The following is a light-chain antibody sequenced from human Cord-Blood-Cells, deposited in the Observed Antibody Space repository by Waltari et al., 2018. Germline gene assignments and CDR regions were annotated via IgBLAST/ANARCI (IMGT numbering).Light chain of an antibody. Sequence: QAVLTKPSSLSASPGASAHLTCTLRSGINVGTYRIYCSQQRPGSSPQIFLRYKSDSDKQQGSGVPSRLSGSKDASANAVILLISGLQSEDEADYYCMIWHSSAVVFGGGTKLTVL. CDR2: YKSDSDK. CDR1: SGINVGTYR. V-gene: IGLV5-45*02. CDR3: MIWHSSAVV. J-gene: IGLJ2*01.